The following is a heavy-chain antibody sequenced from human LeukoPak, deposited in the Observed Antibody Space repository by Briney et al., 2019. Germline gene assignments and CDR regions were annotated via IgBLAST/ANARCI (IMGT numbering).Heavy chain of an antibody. CDR2: ISGSGGRT. V-gene: IGHV3-23*01. Sequence: PGGSLRLSCAAPGFAFSSYAMNWVRQAPGKGLEWVSSISGSGGRTYYADSVKGRFTISRDNSKNTLYLQMNSPRAEDTAVYYCVKGHIDGEGYYYFDYWGQGTLVTVSS. J-gene: IGHJ4*02. CDR1: GFAFSSYA. D-gene: IGHD3-22*01. CDR3: VKGHIDGEGYYYFDY.